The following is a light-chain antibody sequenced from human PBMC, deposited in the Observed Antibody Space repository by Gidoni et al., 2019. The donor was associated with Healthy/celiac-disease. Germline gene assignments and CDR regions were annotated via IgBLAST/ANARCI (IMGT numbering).Light chain of an antibody. J-gene: IGLJ1*01. V-gene: IGLV1-40*01. Sequence: QSVLTQPPSVSGAPGQRVTISCTGSSSNIGAGYDVHWYPQLPGTAPKLHIYGNSTRPSGVPDRFSGSKSGTSASLAITGLQAEDEADYYCQSYDSSLYVFGTGTKVTVL. CDR1: SSNIGAGYD. CDR2: GNS. CDR3: QSYDSSLYV.